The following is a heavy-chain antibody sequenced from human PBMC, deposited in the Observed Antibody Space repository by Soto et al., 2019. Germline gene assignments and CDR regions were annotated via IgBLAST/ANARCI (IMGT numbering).Heavy chain of an antibody. V-gene: IGHV4-4*02. D-gene: IGHD3-10*01. CDR3: AANFGELLWPLDY. CDR1: GGSISSTNW. CDR2: IYHSGST. Sequence: PSETLSLTCAVSGGSISSTNWWNWVRQPPGKGLEWIGEIYHSGSTNYNPSLKSRVTISVDTSKNQFSLKLSSVTAADTAVYYCAANFGELLWPLDYWGQGTLVTVSS. J-gene: IGHJ4*02.